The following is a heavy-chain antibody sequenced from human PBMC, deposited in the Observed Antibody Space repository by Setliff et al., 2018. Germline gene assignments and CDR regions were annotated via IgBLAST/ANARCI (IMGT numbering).Heavy chain of an antibody. Sequence: ASVKVSCKASGGMSGTYSISWVRQAPGQGLEWMGWISTYTGNTNYAQKLQGRITMTTDTSTSTAYMELRSLTSDDTAVYYCSRLVRYCTTTTCQRASGAEFWGQGTLVTVSS. CDR2: ISTYTGNT. CDR1: GGMSGTYS. D-gene: IGHD2-8*01. V-gene: IGHV1-18*01. CDR3: SRLVRYCTTTTCQRASGAEF. J-gene: IGHJ4*02.